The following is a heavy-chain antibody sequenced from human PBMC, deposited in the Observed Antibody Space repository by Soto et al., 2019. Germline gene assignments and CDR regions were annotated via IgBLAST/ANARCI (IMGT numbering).Heavy chain of an antibody. J-gene: IGHJ6*02. CDR1: GFTFSSYG. V-gene: IGHV3-30*18. CDR3: AKDRGPIDARDGMDV. Sequence: GRSLRLSGVASGFTFSSYGLNWNSQDPGKGLEWVIFISYDGSYTNYVDPVKGRFTISTDNSKKSLYLQMNSLRADDTALYYCAKDRGPIDARDGMDVWGQGTKVTVSS. CDR2: ISYDGSYT. D-gene: IGHD3-10*01.